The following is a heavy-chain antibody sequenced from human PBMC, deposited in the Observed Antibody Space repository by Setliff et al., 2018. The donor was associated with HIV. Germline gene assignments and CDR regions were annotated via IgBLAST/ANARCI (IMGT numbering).Heavy chain of an antibody. CDR2: INVNSGGT. CDR3: AREGSPIYYFDY. Sequence: ASVKVSCKASGYLFTGYYMHWVRQAPGQGLEWMGWINVNSGGTKYAQKFQGRVTMSRDTSISTAYMEVSSLRSDDTAVYYCAREGSPIYYFDYWSQGTLVTVSA. V-gene: IGHV1-2*02. D-gene: IGHD3-10*01. J-gene: IGHJ4*02. CDR1: GYLFTGYY.